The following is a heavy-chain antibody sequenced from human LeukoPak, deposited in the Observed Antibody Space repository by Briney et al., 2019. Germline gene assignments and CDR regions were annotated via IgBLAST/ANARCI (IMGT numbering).Heavy chain of an antibody. D-gene: IGHD3-10*01. CDR1: GYTFTSYG. CDR3: ARDPYGSGSYYVYYYYHMDV. CDR2: ISAYNGNT. Sequence: GASVKVSCKASGYTFTSYGISWVRQAPGQGLEWMGWISAYNGNTNYAQKLQGRVTTTTDTSTSTAYMELRSLRSDDTAVYYCARDPYGSGSYYVYYYYHMDVWGKGTTVTVSS. V-gene: IGHV1-18*01. J-gene: IGHJ6*03.